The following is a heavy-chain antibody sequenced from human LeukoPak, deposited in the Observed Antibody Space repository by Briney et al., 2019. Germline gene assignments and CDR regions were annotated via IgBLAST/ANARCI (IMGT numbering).Heavy chain of an antibody. CDR2: IYYSGST. CDR3: ARQGYSYGYSFDY. CDR1: GGSISSSSYY. J-gene: IGHJ4*02. Sequence: SETLSLTCTVSGGSISSSSYYWGWIRQPPGKGLEWIGSIYYSGSTYYNPSLKNRVTISVDTSKNQFSLKLSSVTAADTAVYYCARQGYSYGYSFDYWGQGTLVTVSS. D-gene: IGHD5-18*01. V-gene: IGHV4-39*01.